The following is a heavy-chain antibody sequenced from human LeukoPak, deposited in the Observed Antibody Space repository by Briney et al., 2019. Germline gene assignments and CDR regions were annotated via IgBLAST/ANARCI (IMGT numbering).Heavy chain of an antibody. V-gene: IGHV4-4*09. CDR1: GGSISSYY. CDR2: IYTSGST. J-gene: IGHJ5*02. CDR3: ARHASTGFWTGPMNWFDP. Sequence: SETLSLTCKVSGGSISSYYWSWIRQPPGKGLEWIGYIYTSGSTNYNPSLKSRVTISVDTSKNQFSLRLSFVTAADTAVYYCARHASTGFWTGPMNWFDPWGQGTLVTVSS. D-gene: IGHD3/OR15-3a*01.